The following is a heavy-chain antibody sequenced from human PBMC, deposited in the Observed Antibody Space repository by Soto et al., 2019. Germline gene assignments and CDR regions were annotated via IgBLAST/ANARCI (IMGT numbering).Heavy chain of an antibody. V-gene: IGHV1-18*01. CDR1: GYPFTHYG. CDR3: ARDQSFDRSYYYGIDV. J-gene: IGHJ6*02. CDR2: ISPYNGNT. D-gene: IGHD3-10*01. Sequence: QVQLVQSGAEVKKPGASVKVSCKSSGYPFTHYGITWVRQAPGQGLEWMGWISPYNGNTNYGQTLQGRVTLTTDTSTSTVYMELRSLRSDDTAVYYCARDQSFDRSYYYGIDVWGQGNTVTVSS.